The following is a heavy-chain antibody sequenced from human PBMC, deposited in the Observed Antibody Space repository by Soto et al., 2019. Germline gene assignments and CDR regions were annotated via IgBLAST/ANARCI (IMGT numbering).Heavy chain of an antibody. Sequence: PAETRSLTCNVSGGCICTYYWSWLRQSPGKGLEWIGYISDGVSTNYNPSLESRVTISVDTSKKQVSLKLSSVSAADTAIYFCAGYCSSSICPDDHYFGWDIWGQGTTITVSS. V-gene: IGHV4-59*13. D-gene: IGHD2-2*01. J-gene: IGHJ6*02. CDR2: ISDGVST. CDR3: AGYCSSSICPDDHYFGWDI. CDR1: GGCICTYY.